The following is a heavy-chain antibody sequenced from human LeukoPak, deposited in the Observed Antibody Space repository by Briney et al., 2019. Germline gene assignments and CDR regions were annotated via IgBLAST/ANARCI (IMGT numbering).Heavy chain of an antibody. Sequence: PLASVKVSCKASGYTFTSFGISWVRQAPGQGLEWMGWINPNSGGTNYAQKFQGRVTMTRDTSISTAYMELSRLRSNDTAVYYCARVHLDAFDIWGQGTMVTVSS. CDR2: INPNSGGT. V-gene: IGHV1-2*02. CDR1: GYTFTSFG. J-gene: IGHJ3*02. CDR3: ARVHLDAFDI.